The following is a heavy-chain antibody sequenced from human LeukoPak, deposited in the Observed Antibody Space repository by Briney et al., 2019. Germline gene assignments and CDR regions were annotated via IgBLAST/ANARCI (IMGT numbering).Heavy chain of an antibody. D-gene: IGHD6-19*01. Sequence: GGSLRLSCAASGFTFSDYYMSWIRQAPGKGLEWVSYISSSGSTIYYADSVKGRFTISRDNAKNSLYLQMNSLRAEDTAVYYCARDIFGIAVAEAGYYYYGMDVWGQGTTVTVSS. CDR1: GFTFSDYY. V-gene: IGHV3-11*01. J-gene: IGHJ6*02. CDR3: ARDIFGIAVAEAGYYYYGMDV. CDR2: ISSSGSTI.